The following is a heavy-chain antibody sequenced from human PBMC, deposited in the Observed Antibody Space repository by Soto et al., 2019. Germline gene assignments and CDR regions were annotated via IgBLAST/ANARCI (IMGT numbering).Heavy chain of an antibody. Sequence: EVQLLESGGGLVQPGGSLRLSCAASGFTFSSYAMSWVRQAPGKGLEWVSAISGSGGSIYYADSVKGRFTISRDNSKNTLYLQRNSLRAEDTAVYYCAKWMVNLGELSEFDYWGQGTLVTVSS. V-gene: IGHV3-23*01. D-gene: IGHD3-16*02. J-gene: IGHJ4*02. CDR3: AKWMVNLGELSEFDY. CDR1: GFTFSSYA. CDR2: ISGSGGSI.